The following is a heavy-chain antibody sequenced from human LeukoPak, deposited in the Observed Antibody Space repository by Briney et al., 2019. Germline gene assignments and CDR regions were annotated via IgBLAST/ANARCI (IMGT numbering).Heavy chain of an antibody. CDR1: GFTFSSFE. D-gene: IGHD4/OR15-4a*01. V-gene: IGHV3-48*03. Sequence: GGSLRLSCAASGFTFSSFEMKWVRQAPGKGLEWVSYISSGGSTIYYADSVKGRFTISRDNSKNTLYLQMNSLRAEDTAVYYCARRAGAYSHPYDYWGQGTLVTVSS. CDR3: ARRAGAYSHPYDY. J-gene: IGHJ4*02. CDR2: ISSGGSTI.